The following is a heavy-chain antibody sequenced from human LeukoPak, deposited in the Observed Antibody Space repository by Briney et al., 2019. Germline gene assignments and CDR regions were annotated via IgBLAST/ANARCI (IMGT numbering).Heavy chain of an antibody. J-gene: IGHJ6*03. CDR2: IYYSGST. D-gene: IGHD3-3*01. V-gene: IGHV4-59*12. CDR1: GGSISSYY. CDR3: ARRHDFWSGFYYYYYMDV. Sequence: PSETLSLTCTVSGGSISSYYWSWIRQPPGKGLEWIGYIYYSGSTNYNPSLKSRVTISVDRSKNQFSLKVSSVTAADTAVYYCARRHDFWSGFYYYYYMDVWGKGTTVIVSS.